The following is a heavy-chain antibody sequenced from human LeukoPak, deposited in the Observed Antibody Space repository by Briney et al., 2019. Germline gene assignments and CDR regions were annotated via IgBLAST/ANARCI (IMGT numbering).Heavy chain of an antibody. CDR3: ARDYVDDIPMIKDY. CDR1: GYTFTSYH. D-gene: IGHD2-8*01. J-gene: IGHJ4*02. CDR2: INLRGGST. Sequence: GASVKVSCKASGYTFTSYHMHWVRQAPGQGLEWMGKINLRGGSTTYAQKFQGRVTMTRDTSTSTVYMELSSLRSEDTAVYYCARDYVDDIPMIKDYWGQGALVTVSS. V-gene: IGHV1-46*01.